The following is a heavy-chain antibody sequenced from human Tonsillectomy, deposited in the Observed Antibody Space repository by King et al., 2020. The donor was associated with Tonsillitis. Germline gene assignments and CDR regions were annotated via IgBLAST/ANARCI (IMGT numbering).Heavy chain of an antibody. CDR3: ARDAYYYDDSGYYQLDY. J-gene: IGHJ4*02. Sequence: VQLQESGPGLVKPSETLSLTCTVSGGSISNYYWAWIRQPAGKGLEWIWRIDTSGCTYYTPSLKSRVTMSVDTSKNQFPPKLNSVTAADTAMYYCARDAYYYDDSGYYQLDYWGQGTLVTVSS. D-gene: IGHD3-22*01. CDR2: IDTSGCT. CDR1: GGSISNYY. V-gene: IGHV4-4*07.